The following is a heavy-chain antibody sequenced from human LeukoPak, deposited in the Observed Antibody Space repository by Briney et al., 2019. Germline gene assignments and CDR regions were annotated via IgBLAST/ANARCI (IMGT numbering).Heavy chain of an antibody. D-gene: IGHD3-3*01. Sequence: GGSLRLSCAASGFTFSSYSMNWVRQAPGKGLEWVSYISSSSSTIYYADSVKGRFTISRDNAKNSLYLQMNSLRAEDTAVYYCARAQGEYYDFWSGYYAYGMDVWGQGTTVTVSS. CDR3: ARAQGEYYDFWSGYYAYGMDV. CDR1: GFTFSSYS. CDR2: ISSSSSTI. J-gene: IGHJ6*02. V-gene: IGHV3-48*01.